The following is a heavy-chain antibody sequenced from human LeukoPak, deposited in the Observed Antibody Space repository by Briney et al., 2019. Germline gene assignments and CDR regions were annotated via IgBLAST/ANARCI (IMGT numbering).Heavy chain of an antibody. D-gene: IGHD3-22*01. V-gene: IGHV4-39*07. CDR2: IYYSGST. Sequence: SETLSLTCTVSGGSISSSSYYWGWIRQPPGKGLEWIGSIYYSGSTYYNPSLKSRVTISVDTSKNQFSLKLSSVTAADTAVYYCARDPYYYDSSGYYYFDYWGQGTLVTVSS. CDR1: GGSISSSSYY. J-gene: IGHJ4*02. CDR3: ARDPYYYDSSGYYYFDY.